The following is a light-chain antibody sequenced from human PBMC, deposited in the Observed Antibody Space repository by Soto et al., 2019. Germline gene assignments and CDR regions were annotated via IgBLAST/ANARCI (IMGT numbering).Light chain of an antibody. J-gene: IGKJ5*01. CDR2: KVS. CDR3: MQGTHWPIT. Sequence: EVVMTQSKLSLPVTLGQPASISCRCKQSLVHSDGIAYFSWFQQRPGRSPRRLIYKVSNRDSGVPARFSGSGSGTDFALKISRVEAEDVGVYYCMQGTHWPITFGQGTRLEVK. CDR1: QSLVHSDGIAY. V-gene: IGKV2-30*02.